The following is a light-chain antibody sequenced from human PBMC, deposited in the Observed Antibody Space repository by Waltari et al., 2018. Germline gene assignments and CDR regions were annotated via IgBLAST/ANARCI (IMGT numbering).Light chain of an antibody. J-gene: IGKJ1*01. V-gene: IGKV2-28*01. CDR3: MQSLLALWP. CDR1: QSLLNRNGKNC. Sequence: IVMTQSPFSLPVTPGEPASIACRSSQSLLNRNGKNCFAWYLQKPGQSPQQLFYLGANGVSWGPDRFRASGSGTHCTLEISRVEAEDVGVYYCMQSLLALWPFGQGTKVGIK. CDR2: LGA.